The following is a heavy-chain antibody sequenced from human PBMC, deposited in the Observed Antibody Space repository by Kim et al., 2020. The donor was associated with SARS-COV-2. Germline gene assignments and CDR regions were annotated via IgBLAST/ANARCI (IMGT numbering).Heavy chain of an antibody. CDR1: GFTFSNAW. V-gene: IGHV3-15*01. CDR3: STGGKGYGMDV. CDR2: IKRKSDGGTI. Sequence: GGSLRLSCTASGFTFSNAWMSWVRQAPGKGLEWVGRIKRKSDGGTIDYAAPVKGRFTISRDDLKNTLFLQMNSLKTGDTAVYYCSTGGKGYGMDVWGQGTTVTVSS. J-gene: IGHJ6*02.